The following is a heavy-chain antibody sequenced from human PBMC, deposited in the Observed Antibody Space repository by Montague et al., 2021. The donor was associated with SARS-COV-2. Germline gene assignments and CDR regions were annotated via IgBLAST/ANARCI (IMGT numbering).Heavy chain of an antibody. J-gene: IGHJ4*02. CDR1: GGSISSGGYY. V-gene: IGHV4-31*03. D-gene: IGHD6-13*01. Sequence: TVSLTCTVSGGSISSGGYYWSWIRQHPGKGLEWIGYIYYSGSTWYNPSLESRVTISVDTSKNQFSLKLSSVTAADTAVYYCARDVGWYSSSWFDYWGQGTLVTVSS. CDR2: IYYSGST. CDR3: ARDVGWYSSSWFDY.